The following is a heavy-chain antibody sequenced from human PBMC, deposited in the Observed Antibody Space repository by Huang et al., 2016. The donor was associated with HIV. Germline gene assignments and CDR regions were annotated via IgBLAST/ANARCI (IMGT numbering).Heavy chain of an antibody. CDR1: GFSFTNYW. CDR3: ARPLLGYSNGYYFDC. D-gene: IGHD5-18*01. J-gene: IGHJ4*02. CDR2: IVPGDSDT. Sequence: EVQLVQSGAEVKKPGESLKISCKGSGFSFTNYWIGWVRQRAGKGLEWMGIIVPGDSDTTYSPPFRGQVTISADKSINTAYLQWNSLKASDSAMYYCARPLLGYSNGYYFDCWGQGTLVTVSS. V-gene: IGHV5-51*03.